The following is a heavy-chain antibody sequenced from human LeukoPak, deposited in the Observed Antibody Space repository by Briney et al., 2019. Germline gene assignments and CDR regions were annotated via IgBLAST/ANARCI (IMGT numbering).Heavy chain of an antibody. CDR3: ARADCSSSTCYLRRSWFDP. CDR1: GFTLSNYD. J-gene: IGHJ5*02. D-gene: IGHD2-2*01. CDR2: ISTSSRYI. V-gene: IGHV3-21*01. Sequence: GGSLRFSCAASGFTLSNYDMNWVRQAPGKGLEWVSSISTSSRYIYYKDSVRGRFTISRDDAKNSLYLEMNSLRAEDTAVYYCARADCSSSTCYLRRSWFDPWGQGTLVTVSS.